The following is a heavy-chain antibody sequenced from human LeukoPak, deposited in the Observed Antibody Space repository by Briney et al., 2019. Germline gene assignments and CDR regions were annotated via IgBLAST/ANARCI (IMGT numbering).Heavy chain of an antibody. CDR1: GGSFSGYY. D-gene: IGHD3-10*01. Sequence: SETLSLTCAVYGGSFSGYYWSWIRQPPGKGLEWIGEINHSGSANYNPSLKSRVTISVDTSKNQFSLKLSSVTAADTAVYYCARGRGVTRYWGQGTLVTVSS. CDR3: ARGRGVTRY. V-gene: IGHV4-34*01. J-gene: IGHJ4*02. CDR2: INHSGSA.